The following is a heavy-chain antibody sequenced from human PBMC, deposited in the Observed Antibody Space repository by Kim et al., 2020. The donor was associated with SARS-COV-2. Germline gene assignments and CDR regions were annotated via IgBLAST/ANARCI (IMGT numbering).Heavy chain of an antibody. D-gene: IGHD6-13*01. V-gene: IGHV3-30*18. CDR3: AKSDEESSSWYPALQLTVGFDY. J-gene: IGHJ4*02. Sequence: GGSLRLSCAASGFTFSSYGMHWVRQAPGKGLEWVAVISYDGSNKYYADSVKGRFTISRDNSKNTLYLQMNSLRAEDTAVYYCAKSDEESSSWYPALQLTVGFDYWGQGTLVTVSS. CDR2: ISYDGSNK. CDR1: GFTFSSYG.